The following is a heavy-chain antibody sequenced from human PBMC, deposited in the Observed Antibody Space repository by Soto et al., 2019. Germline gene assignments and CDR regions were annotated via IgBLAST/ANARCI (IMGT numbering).Heavy chain of an antibody. D-gene: IGHD1-1*01. CDR2: IYPGDSDT. J-gene: IGHJ2*01. CDR3: ARRAGTTGTTRDWYFDL. V-gene: IGHV5-51*01. CDR1: GYSFTSYW. Sequence: VQLVQSGAEVKKPGESLKIYCKGSGYSFTSYWIGWVRQMPGKGLEWMGIIYPGDSDTRYSPSFQGQVTISADKSISTAYLQWSSLKASDTAMYYCARRAGTTGTTRDWYFDLWGRGTLVTVSS.